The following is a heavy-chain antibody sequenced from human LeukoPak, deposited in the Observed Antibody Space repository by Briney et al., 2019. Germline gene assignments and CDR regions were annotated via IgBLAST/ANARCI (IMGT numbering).Heavy chain of an antibody. J-gene: IGHJ3*02. Sequence: GGSLRLSCAASGFTFSSYEMNWVRQAPGKGLEWVSYISSSGSTIYYADSVKGRFTISRDNAKNSLYLQMNSLRAEDTAVYYCARAYSSSWGGAFDIWGQGTMVTVSS. CDR1: GFTFSSYE. CDR2: ISSSGSTI. D-gene: IGHD6-13*01. V-gene: IGHV3-48*03. CDR3: ARAYSSSWGGAFDI.